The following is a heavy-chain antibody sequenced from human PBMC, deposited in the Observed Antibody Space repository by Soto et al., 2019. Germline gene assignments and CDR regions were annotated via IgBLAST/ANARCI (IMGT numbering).Heavy chain of an antibody. CDR2: ISGSGSTI. J-gene: IGHJ5*02. V-gene: IGHV3-11*01. CDR3: ARGHISGWRTFDR. D-gene: IGHD6-19*01. CDR1: GFTFSDHF. Sequence: GGSLRLSCAGSGFTFSDHFMTWIRHTPGKGLEWVSFISGSGSTIQFADSVKGRFAISRDNAERSLHLQMNSLRVEDTAIYYCARGHISGWRTFDRWGQGIQVTVSS.